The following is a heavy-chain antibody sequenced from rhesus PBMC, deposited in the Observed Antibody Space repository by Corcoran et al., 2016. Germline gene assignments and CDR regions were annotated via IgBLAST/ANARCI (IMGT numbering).Heavy chain of an antibody. V-gene: IGHV4-173*01. J-gene: IGHJ5-1*01. CDR3: ARDQYGWRFDV. CDR1: GGSISINY. CDR2: ISVSGGST. D-gene: IGHD2-15*01. Sequence: QLQLQESGPGLVKPSETLSLTCAVSGGSISINYWSGSLQPPGKGLEWIGRISVSGGSTDYYPSLKSHFTISADTSKNQCSLKLSSVPAADTAVYYCARDQYGWRFDVWGPGVLVTVSS.